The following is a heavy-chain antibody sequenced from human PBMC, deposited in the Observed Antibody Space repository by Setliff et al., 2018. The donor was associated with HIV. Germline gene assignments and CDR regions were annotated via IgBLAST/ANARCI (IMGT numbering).Heavy chain of an antibody. CDR2: ISAYSGDT. V-gene: IGHV1-18*01. J-gene: IGHJ4*02. Sequence: GASVKVSCKASGYTFTSYGISWVRQAPGQGLEWMGWISAYSGDTNYAQKFQGRVTMTRDTSISTAYMELSRLRSDDTAVYYCARGQYCGGDCYSVWGQGTLVTVSS. CDR3: ARGQYCGGDCYSV. D-gene: IGHD2-21*02. CDR1: GYTFTSYG.